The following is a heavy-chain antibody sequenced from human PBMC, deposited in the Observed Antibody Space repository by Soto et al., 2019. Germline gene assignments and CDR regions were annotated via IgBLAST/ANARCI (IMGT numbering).Heavy chain of an antibody. Sequence: GESLKISCKGSGYSSAGYWSTWVRQKPGKGLEWMGRIDPSDSQTYYSPSFRGHVTISATKSITTVFLQWSSLRASDTAMYYCARQIYDSDTGPNFQYYFDSWGQGTPVTVSS. CDR2: IDPSDSQT. CDR1: GYSSAGYW. V-gene: IGHV5-10-1*01. CDR3: ARQIYDSDTGPNFQYYFDS. D-gene: IGHD3-22*01. J-gene: IGHJ4*02.